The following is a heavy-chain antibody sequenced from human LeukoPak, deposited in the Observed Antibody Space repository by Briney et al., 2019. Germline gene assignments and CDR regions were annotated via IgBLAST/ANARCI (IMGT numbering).Heavy chain of an antibody. V-gene: IGHV4-34*01. Sequence: PSETLSLTCAVYGGSFSGYYWSWIRQPPGKGLEWIGEINHSGSTNYNPSLKSRVTISVDTSKNQSSLKLSSVTAADTAVYYCARGRAALGLGIWGQGTMVTVSS. CDR2: INHSGST. CDR3: ARGRAALGLGI. CDR1: GGSFSGYY. D-gene: IGHD6-19*01. J-gene: IGHJ3*02.